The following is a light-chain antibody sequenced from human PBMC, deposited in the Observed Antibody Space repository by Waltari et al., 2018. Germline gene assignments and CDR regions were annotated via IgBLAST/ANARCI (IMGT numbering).Light chain of an antibody. CDR1: QSVSSNY. CDR2: GAS. Sequence: TQSPGTLSLSPGERATLPCRASQSVSSNYLTWYQQRPGQAPRLLVYGASIRATGIADRFSGSGSGRDFTLTISRLEPEDFGVYYCHQYGSSRYTFGQGTKLEIK. J-gene: IGKJ2*01. CDR3: HQYGSSRYT. V-gene: IGKV3-20*01.